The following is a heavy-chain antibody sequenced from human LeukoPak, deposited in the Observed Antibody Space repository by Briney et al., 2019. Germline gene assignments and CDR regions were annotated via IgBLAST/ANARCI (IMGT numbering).Heavy chain of an antibody. J-gene: IGHJ5*02. Sequence: ASVKVSRKASGYTFTGYYVHWVRQAPGQGLEWMGWINPSSGGTNFAQKFQGRVTMTRDTSISTAYMDLSRLRSDDTAVYYCARGDCSTTTCQWVNWFDPWGQGTLVTVSS. CDR2: INPSSGGT. CDR1: GYTFTGYY. V-gene: IGHV1-2*02. D-gene: IGHD2-2*01. CDR3: ARGDCSTTTCQWVNWFDP.